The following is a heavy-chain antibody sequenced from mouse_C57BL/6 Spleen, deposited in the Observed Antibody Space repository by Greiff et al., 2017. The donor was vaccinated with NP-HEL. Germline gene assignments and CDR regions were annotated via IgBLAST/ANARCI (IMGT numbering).Heavy chain of an antibody. J-gene: IGHJ4*01. V-gene: IGHV1-69*01. CDR1: GYTFPSYW. CDR2: IDPSDSYT. CDR3: AITSAMDY. Sequence: QVQLQQPGAELVMPGASVKLSCKASGYTFPSYWMHWVQPRPGQGLEWIGEIDPSDSYTNYNPQFKGNSTLTVDKSSSTAYIQLSSLTSDDAAVYYCAITSAMDYWGQGTSVTVSS.